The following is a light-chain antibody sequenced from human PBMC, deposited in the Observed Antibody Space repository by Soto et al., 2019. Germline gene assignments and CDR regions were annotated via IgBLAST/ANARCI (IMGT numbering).Light chain of an antibody. CDR1: QTISDW. V-gene: IGKV1-5*03. J-gene: IGKJ2*01. CDR3: QQYNSFPQT. CDR2: KAS. Sequence: DIQMTQSPSTLSASIGDRVTITCRASQTISDWLAWHQQKPGKAPKLLIYKASSLESGVPSRFSGSGSGTEFTLTISSLQPDDFATYYCQQYNSFPQTFGQGTKLEIK.